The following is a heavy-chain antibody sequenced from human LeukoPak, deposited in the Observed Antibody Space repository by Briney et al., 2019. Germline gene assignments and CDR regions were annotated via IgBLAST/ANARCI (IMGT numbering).Heavy chain of an antibody. CDR3: ARFGWELGGYYFDY. CDR1: GYTFTGYY. J-gene: IGHJ4*02. CDR2: INPNSGGT. D-gene: IGHD1-26*01. Sequence: GASVKVSCKASGYTFTGYYMHWVRQAPGQGLEWMGWINPNSGGTNYAQKFQGWVTMTRDTSISTAYMELSRLRSDDTAVYYCARFGWELGGYYFDYWGQGTLVTVSS. V-gene: IGHV1-2*04.